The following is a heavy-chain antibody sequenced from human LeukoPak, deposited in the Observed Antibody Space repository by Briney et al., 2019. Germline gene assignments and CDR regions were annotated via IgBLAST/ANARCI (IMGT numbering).Heavy chain of an antibody. CDR2: IYSSGGT. CDR3: ARDGYDSSGYYDY. Sequence: PSETLSLTCTVSGGSVSSSRYYWGWIRQPPGKGLEWIGSIYSSGGTYYNPSLKSRVTISVDTSKNQFSLKLSSVTAADTAVYYCARDGYDSSGYYDYWGQGTLVTVSS. J-gene: IGHJ4*02. V-gene: IGHV4-39*02. CDR1: GGSVSSSRYY. D-gene: IGHD3-22*01.